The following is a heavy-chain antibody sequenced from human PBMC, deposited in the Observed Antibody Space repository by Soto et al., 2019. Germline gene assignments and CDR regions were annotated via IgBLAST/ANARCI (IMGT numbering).Heavy chain of an antibody. CDR2: IKQDGSEK. CDR1: GLTFSSYW. J-gene: IGHJ6*02. D-gene: IGHD3-3*01. Sequence: GGSLRLSCAASGLTFSSYWMSWVRQAPGKGLEWVANIKQDGSEKYYVDSVKGRFTISRDNAKNSLYLQMNSLRAEDTAVYYCAKDSPDDLWSVYFGYYGMDVWGQGTTVTVSS. V-gene: IGHV3-7*03. CDR3: AKDSPDDLWSVYFGYYGMDV.